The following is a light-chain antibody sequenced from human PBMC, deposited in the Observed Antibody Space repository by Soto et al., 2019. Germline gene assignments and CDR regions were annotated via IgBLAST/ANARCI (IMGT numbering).Light chain of an antibody. V-gene: IGKV1-39*01. J-gene: IGKJ1*01. CDR1: ENIRSY. CDR3: QQSYNSPPT. Sequence: DIQMTQSPSSLSASVGDRVTITCRASENIRSYLNWYLHKPGKAPKLLIYGASTLQSGVPSRFSGSGSGTHVTLTISNLQPEDCATYFCQQSYNSPPTFGLGTKVEF. CDR2: GAS.